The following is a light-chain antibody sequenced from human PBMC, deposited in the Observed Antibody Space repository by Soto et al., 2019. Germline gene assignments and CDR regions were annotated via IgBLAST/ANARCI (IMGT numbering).Light chain of an antibody. J-gene: IGKJ1*01. V-gene: IGKV3-20*01. CDR2: GAS. CDR1: QSVSSSY. CDR3: QQYGSSPWT. Sequence: EIVLTQSPGTLSLSPGERATLAFRASQSVSSSYLAWYQQKPGQAPRLLIYGASSRATGIPDRFSGSGSGTDFTLTISRLEPEDFAVYYCQQYGSSPWTFGQGTKVHI.